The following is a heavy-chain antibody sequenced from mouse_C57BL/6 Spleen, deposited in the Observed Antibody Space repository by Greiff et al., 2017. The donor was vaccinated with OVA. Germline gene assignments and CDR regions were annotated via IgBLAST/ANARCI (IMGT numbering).Heavy chain of an antibody. J-gene: IGHJ3*01. CDR2: IYPGSGCT. CDR3: ARGSMITTRFAD. D-gene: IGHD2-4*01. V-gene: IGHV1-55*01. CDR1: GFTFTSYW. Sequence: QVQLQQPGAELVKPGASVKMSCTASGFTFTSYWITWVNQRPGQGLEWIGDIYPGSGCTYYNEKFKSKVTLSVDTSSSTAYMQLSSLTSEDSAVYYCARGSMITTRFADWGQGTLVTVSA.